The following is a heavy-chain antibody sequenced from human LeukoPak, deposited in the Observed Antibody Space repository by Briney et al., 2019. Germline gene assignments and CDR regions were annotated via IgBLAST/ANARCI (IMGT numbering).Heavy chain of an antibody. CDR2: ISSSGATR. Sequence: GGSLRLSCAASGFTFSSYEMNWVRQAPGKGLEWVSYISSSGATRYYADSVKGRFTTSRDNAKDSLHLQMNSLRAEDTAVYYCARIGDYWSGVDYWGQGTLVTVSS. CDR1: GFTFSSYE. D-gene: IGHD4-17*01. J-gene: IGHJ4*02. V-gene: IGHV3-48*03. CDR3: ARIGDYWSGVDY.